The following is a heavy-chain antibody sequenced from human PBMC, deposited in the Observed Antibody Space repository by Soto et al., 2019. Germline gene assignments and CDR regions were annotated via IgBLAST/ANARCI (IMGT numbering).Heavy chain of an antibody. V-gene: IGHV4-59*01. CDR3: ARDGYDSSGYYWGFEY. CDR1: GGSISSYY. J-gene: IGHJ4*02. CDR2: IYYSGST. D-gene: IGHD3-22*01. Sequence: XETLSLPCTVSGGSISSYYWSWIRQPPGKGLEWIGYIYYSGSTNYNPSLKSRVTISVDTSKNQFSLKLSSVTAADTAVYYCARDGYDSSGYYWGFEYWGQGTLVTVSS.